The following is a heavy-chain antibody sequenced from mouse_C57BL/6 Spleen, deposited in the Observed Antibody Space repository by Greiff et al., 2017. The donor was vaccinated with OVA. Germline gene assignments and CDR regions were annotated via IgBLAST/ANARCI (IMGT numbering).Heavy chain of an antibody. CDR1: GYSITSGYD. CDR2: ISYSGST. V-gene: IGHV3-1*01. J-gene: IGHJ4*01. CDR3: ARGGPLYAMDY. Sequence: EVNLVESGPGMVKPSQSLSLTCTVTGYSITSGYDWHWIRHFPGNKLEWMGYISYSGSTNYNPSLKSRISITHDTSKNHFFLKLNSVTTEDTATYYCARGGPLYAMDYWGQGTSVTVSS.